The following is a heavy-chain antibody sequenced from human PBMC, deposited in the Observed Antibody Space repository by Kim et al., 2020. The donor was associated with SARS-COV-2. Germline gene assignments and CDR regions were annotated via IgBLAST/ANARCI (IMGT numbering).Heavy chain of an antibody. V-gene: IGHV4-31*02. J-gene: IGHJ4*02. Sequence: PALKSRGTVSGDTSKDLFSLKLSSVTAADTAVYYCAGGYYDSSGYYFDYWGQGTLVTVSS. D-gene: IGHD3-22*01. CDR3: AGGYYDSSGYYFDY.